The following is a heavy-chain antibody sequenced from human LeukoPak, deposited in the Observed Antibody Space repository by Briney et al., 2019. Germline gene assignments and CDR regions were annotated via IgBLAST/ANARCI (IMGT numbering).Heavy chain of an antibody. V-gene: IGHV4-59*12. CDR2: IYYSGST. CDR1: GGSISSYY. CDR3: ARRNSSGPGAFDI. Sequence: SETLSLTCTVSGGSISSYYWSWIRQPPGKGLEWIGCIYYSGSTYYNPSLRSRVTISVDTSKNQFSLKLSSVTAADTAVYYCARRNSSGPGAFDIWGQGTMVTVSS. J-gene: IGHJ3*02. D-gene: IGHD6-19*01.